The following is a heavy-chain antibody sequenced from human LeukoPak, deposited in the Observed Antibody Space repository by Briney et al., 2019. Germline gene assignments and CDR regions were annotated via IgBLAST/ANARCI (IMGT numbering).Heavy chain of an antibody. J-gene: IGHJ4*02. CDR1: GFNVSSNY. CDR3: ARGYDSSGYPNDY. D-gene: IGHD3-22*01. CDR2: IYSGGST. Sequence: GGSLRLSCAASGFNVSSNYMSGVRQAPRKGLEWVSVIYSGGSTYYADSVKGRFTISRDNSKNTPYLQMNSLRAEHTAVYYCARGYDSSGYPNDYWGQGTLVTVSS. V-gene: IGHV3-66*01.